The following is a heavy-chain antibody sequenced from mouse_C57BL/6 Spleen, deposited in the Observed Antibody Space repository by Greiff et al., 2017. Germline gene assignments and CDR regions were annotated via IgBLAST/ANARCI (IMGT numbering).Heavy chain of an antibody. V-gene: IGHV1-82*01. Sequence: QVQLQQSGPELVKPGASVKISCKASGYAFSSSWMNWVKQRPGKGLEWIGRIYPGDGDTNYNGKFKGKATLTADKSSSTAYMQLSSLTSEDSAVYFCAKEDSSGSFDYWGQGTTLTVSS. CDR3: AKEDSSGSFDY. CDR1: GYAFSSSW. J-gene: IGHJ2*01. CDR2: IYPGDGDT. D-gene: IGHD3-2*02.